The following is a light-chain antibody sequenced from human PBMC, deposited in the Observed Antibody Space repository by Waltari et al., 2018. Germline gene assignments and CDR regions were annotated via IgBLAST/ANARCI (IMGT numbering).Light chain of an antibody. Sequence: QSGLTQPASVSGSPGQSIPISCNGTSSDVGNYNLVSWYQQYPGKAPKLMVYEVTKRTSGVSDRFSGSKSGNTASLTIYGLQSEDEADYYCCSYAGLGIYVFGTGTKVTVL. V-gene: IGLV2-23*02. CDR2: EVT. J-gene: IGLJ1*01. CDR3: CSYAGLGIYV. CDR1: SSDVGNYNL.